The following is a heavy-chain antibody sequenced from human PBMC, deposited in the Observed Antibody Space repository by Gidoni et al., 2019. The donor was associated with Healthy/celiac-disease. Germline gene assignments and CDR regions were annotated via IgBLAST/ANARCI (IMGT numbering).Heavy chain of an antibody. V-gene: IGHV4-31*03. CDR3: ASRLHYYDSSGYYDDYFDY. CDR2: IYYSGST. CDR1: GGSISSGGYY. D-gene: IGHD3-22*01. Sequence: QVQLQESGPGLVKPSQTLSLTCTVSGGSISSGGYYWSWIRQHPGKGLEWIGYIYYSGSTYYNPSLKSRVTISVDTSKNQFSLKLSSVTAADTAVYYCASRLHYYDSSGYYDDYFDYWGQGTLVTVSS. J-gene: IGHJ4*02.